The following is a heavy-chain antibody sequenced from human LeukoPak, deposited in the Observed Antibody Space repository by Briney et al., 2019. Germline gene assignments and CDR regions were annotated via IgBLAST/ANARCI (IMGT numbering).Heavy chain of an antibody. D-gene: IGHD3-22*01. CDR3: AGVKYYYDSSGYQIDEFEC. CDR2: INPGGGST. Sequence: ASVKVSCKTSGYTFTSFDINWVRQATGQGLEWMGIINPGGGSTNYAQKFQGRVTMTRDTSTSTVYMELSSLRSGDTAVYYCAGVKYYYDSSGYQIDEFECWGQGTLVTVSS. J-gene: IGHJ4*02. CDR1: GYTFTSFD. V-gene: IGHV1-46*01.